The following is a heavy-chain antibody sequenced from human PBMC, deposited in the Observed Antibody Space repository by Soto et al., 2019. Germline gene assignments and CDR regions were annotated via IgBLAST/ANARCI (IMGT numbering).Heavy chain of an antibody. Sequence: EVQLVESGGGLVQPEGSLRLSCAASGFTFNTYSMNWVRQAPGKGLEWISYISSGPGIIKYADSVKGRFTISRDNAKKSLYLQVNGLRVEDTAVYYCARGGDTSGSWPRYWGQGTLVTVSS. J-gene: IGHJ4*02. CDR3: ARGGDTSGSWPRY. D-gene: IGHD6-19*01. V-gene: IGHV3-48*04. CDR2: ISSGPGII. CDR1: GFTFNTYS.